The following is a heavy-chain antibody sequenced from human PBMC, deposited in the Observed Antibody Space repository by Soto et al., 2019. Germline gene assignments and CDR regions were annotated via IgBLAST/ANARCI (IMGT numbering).Heavy chain of an antibody. CDR1: GDSFTKFS. D-gene: IGHD1-1*01. J-gene: IGHJ6*02. CDR3: ARKGNWNYAYGMDV. CDR2: IDPSDSDT. Sequence: VESLRTSWQGAGDSFTKFSISWVTQVPGKGLEWMGRIDPSDSDTNYSPSFQGHVTISADKSISTAYLQWSSLKASDTAMYYCARKGNWNYAYGMDVWGQGTTVTLSS. V-gene: IGHV5-10-1*01.